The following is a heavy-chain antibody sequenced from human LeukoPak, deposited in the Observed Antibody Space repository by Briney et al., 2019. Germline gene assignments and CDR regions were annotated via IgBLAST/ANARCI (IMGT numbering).Heavy chain of an antibody. Sequence: SETLSLTCTVSGGSVSSGSYYWSWIRQPPGKGLEWIGYILYSGSTNYNPSLKSRVTISADTSKNQFSLKLSSVTAADTAVFYCARRITIFGVAPPGSWFDPWGQGTLVTVSS. V-gene: IGHV4-61*01. CDR3: ARRITIFGVAPPGSWFDP. J-gene: IGHJ5*02. D-gene: IGHD3-3*01. CDR2: ILYSGST. CDR1: GGSVSSGSYY.